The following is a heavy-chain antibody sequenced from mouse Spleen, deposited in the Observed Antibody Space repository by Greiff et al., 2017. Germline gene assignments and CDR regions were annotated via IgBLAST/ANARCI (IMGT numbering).Heavy chain of an antibody. CDR1: GYTFSSYW. V-gene: IGHV1-55*01. CDR3: ARGDRYDGFDY. J-gene: IGHJ2*01. D-gene: IGHD2-14*01. Sequence: QVQLQQSGAELMKPGASVKISCKATGYTFSSYWIEWVKQRPGQGLEWIGDIYPGSDSTNYNEKFKSKATLTVDTSSSTAYMQLSSLTSEDSAVYYCARGDRYDGFDYWGQGTTLTVSS. CDR2: IYPGSDST.